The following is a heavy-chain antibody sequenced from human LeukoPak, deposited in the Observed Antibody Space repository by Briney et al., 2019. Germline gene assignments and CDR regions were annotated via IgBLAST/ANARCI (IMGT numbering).Heavy chain of an antibody. V-gene: IGHV3-21*01. Sequence: GGSLRLSCAASGFTFSSYSMNWVRQAPGKGLEWVSSISSSSSYIYYADSVKGRFILSRDNSRNTLSLEMNSLRAEDTAVYYCAKDHVGTWSALDYWGQGTLVTVSS. CDR1: GFTFSSYS. CDR3: AKDHVGTWSALDY. J-gene: IGHJ4*02. CDR2: ISSSSSYI. D-gene: IGHD6-13*01.